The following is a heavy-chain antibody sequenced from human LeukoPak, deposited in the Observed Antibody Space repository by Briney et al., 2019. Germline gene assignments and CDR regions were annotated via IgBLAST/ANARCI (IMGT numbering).Heavy chain of an antibody. J-gene: IGHJ4*02. Sequence: GGSLRLSCAASGFTFSTYWMHWVRQAPGKGLVWVSRVRPEGTTTAYADSVKGRFTISRDNAKNTLFLQMNSLSAEDTAVYYCAGDLDWILFDYWGQGTLVTVSS. CDR3: AGDLDWILFDY. CDR1: GFTFSTYW. CDR2: VRPEGTTT. D-gene: IGHD3-9*01. V-gene: IGHV3-74*03.